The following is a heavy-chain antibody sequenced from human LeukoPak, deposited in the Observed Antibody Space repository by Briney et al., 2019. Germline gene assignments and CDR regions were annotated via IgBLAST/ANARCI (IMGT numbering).Heavy chain of an antibody. CDR3: ARGIAARSINFDY. J-gene: IGHJ4*02. D-gene: IGHD6-6*01. V-gene: IGHV4-34*01. Sequence: KTSETLSLTCAVYGGSFSGYYWSWIRQPPGEGLEWIGEINHSGSTNYNPSLKSRVTISVDTSKNQFSLKLSSVTAADTAVYYCARGIAARSINFDYWGQGTLVTVSS. CDR2: INHSGST. CDR1: GGSFSGYY.